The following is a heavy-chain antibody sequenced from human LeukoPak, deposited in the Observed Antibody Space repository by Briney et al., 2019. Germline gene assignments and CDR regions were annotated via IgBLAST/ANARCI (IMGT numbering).Heavy chain of an antibody. V-gene: IGHV1-69*05. CDR1: GGTFSSYA. Sequence: ASVKVSCKASGGTFSSYAISWVRQAPGQGLEWMGGIIPIFGTANYAQKFQGRVTITTDKSTSTAYMELSSLRSEDTAVYYCARGGKIAIRQILNYYYYMDVWGKGTTVTVSS. D-gene: IGHD4-23*01. J-gene: IGHJ6*03. CDR2: IIPIFGTA. CDR3: ARGGKIAIRQILNYYYYMDV.